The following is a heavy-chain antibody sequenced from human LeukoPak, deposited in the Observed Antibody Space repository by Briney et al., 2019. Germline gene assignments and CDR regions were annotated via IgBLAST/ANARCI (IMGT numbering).Heavy chain of an antibody. CDR1: GGTFSSYA. J-gene: IGHJ5*02. CDR2: IIPIFGTA. D-gene: IGHD2-2*01. V-gene: IGHV1-69*06. CDR3: ASVLLSGGSTPNWFDP. Sequence: SVKVSCKASGGTFSSYAISWVRQAPGQGLEWMGGIIPIFGTANYAQKFQGRVTITADKSTSTAYMELSSLRSEDTAVYYCASVLLSGGSTPNWFDPWGQGTLVTVSS.